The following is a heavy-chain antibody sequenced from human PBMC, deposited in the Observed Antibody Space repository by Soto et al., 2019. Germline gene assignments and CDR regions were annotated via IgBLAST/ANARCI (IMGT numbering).Heavy chain of an antibody. J-gene: IGHJ6*03. Sequence: PSEILSLTCTVSGGSISSYYWSWIRQPPGKGLEWIGYIYYSGSTNYNPSLKSRVTISVDTSKNQFSLKLSSVTAADTAVYYCARGDYGDYVRYYYYMDVWGKGTTVTVSS. CDR1: GGSISSYY. CDR3: ARGDYGDYVRYYYYMDV. CDR2: IYYSGST. V-gene: IGHV4-59*01. D-gene: IGHD4-17*01.